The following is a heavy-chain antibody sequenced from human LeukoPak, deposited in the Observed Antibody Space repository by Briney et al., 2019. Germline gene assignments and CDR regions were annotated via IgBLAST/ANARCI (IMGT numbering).Heavy chain of an antibody. CDR3: ARGSGLYRVSDY. V-gene: IGHV1-69*06. Sequence: SVKVSCKASGYTFTDYYIHWVRQAPGQGLEWMGGIIPIFGTANYAQKFQGRVTITADKSTSTAYMELSSLRSEDTAVYYCARGSGLYRVSDYWGQGTLVTVSS. CDR2: IIPIFGTA. D-gene: IGHD3-16*02. J-gene: IGHJ4*02. CDR1: GYTFTDYY.